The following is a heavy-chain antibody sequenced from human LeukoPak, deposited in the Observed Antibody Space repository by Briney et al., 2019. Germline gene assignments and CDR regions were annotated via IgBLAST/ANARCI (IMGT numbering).Heavy chain of an antibody. CDR1: GFTFSSYA. V-gene: IGHV3-23*01. D-gene: IGHD3-22*01. J-gene: IGHJ4*02. CDR3: ANEYYYDSSGYYPNFDY. CDR2: ISGSGGST. Sequence: GGSLRVSCAASGFTFSSYAMSWVRQARGKGLEWVSAISGSGGSTYYADSVKGRFTISRDNSKNTLYLQMNSLRAEDTAVYYCANEYYYDSSGYYPNFDYWGQGTLVTVSS.